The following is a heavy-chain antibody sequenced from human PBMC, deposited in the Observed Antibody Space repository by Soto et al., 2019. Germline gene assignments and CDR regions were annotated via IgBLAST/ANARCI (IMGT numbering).Heavy chain of an antibody. CDR1: GYTFTVYD. D-gene: IGHD3-9*01. V-gene: IGHV1-18*04. Sequence: ASVKGSCKASGYTFTVYDMHWVRQAPGQGLEWMGWISAYNGNTNYAQKLQGRVTMTTDTSTNTAYMELRSLTSDDTAVYYCKRPTKEYYDILTGYYKVYYYYGMDVWGQGTTVTVSS. CDR2: ISAYNGNT. J-gene: IGHJ6*02. CDR3: KRPTKEYYDILTGYYKVYYYYGMDV.